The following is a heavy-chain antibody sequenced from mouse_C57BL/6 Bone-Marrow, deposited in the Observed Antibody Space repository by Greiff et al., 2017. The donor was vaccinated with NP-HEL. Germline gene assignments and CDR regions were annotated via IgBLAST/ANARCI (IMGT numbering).Heavy chain of an antibody. J-gene: IGHJ3*01. CDR1: GYTFTSYW. Sequence: QVQLQQPGAELVMPGASVKLSCKASGYTFTSYWMHWVKQRPGQGLEWIGEIDPSDSYTNYNQKFKGKSTLTVDKSSSTAYMQLSSLTAEDSAVYYCALYQRFAYWGQGTLVTVSA. CDR3: ALYQRFAY. D-gene: IGHD2-1*01. CDR2: IDPSDSYT. V-gene: IGHV1-69*01.